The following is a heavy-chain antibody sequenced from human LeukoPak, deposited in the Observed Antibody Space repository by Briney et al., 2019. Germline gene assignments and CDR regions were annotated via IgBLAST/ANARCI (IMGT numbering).Heavy chain of an antibody. CDR1: GYTFTSYW. CDR3: ARQQLATGEDWFDP. J-gene: IGHJ5*02. D-gene: IGHD6-13*01. Sequence: GESLKISCKGSGYTFTSYWIGWVRQMPGKGLEGMGIIYPGDSDTRYSPSFQGQVTISADKSISTAYLQWSSLKASDTAMYYCARQQLATGEDWFDPWGQGTLVTVSS. V-gene: IGHV5-51*01. CDR2: IYPGDSDT.